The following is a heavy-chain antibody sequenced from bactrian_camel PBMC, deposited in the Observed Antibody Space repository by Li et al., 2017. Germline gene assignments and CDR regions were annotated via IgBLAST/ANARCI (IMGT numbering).Heavy chain of an antibody. CDR3: AAERVIAAMGGAEDFAY. D-gene: IGHD4*01. Sequence: VQLVESGGGLVQPGGSLRLSCAASGFTFSSYRMSWVRQAPGNECELVSADSNDGNTYYADSVKGRFTISRDNAKNTLYLQMNSLKPEDSAVYYCAAERVIAAMGGAEDFAYWGQGTQVTVS. V-gene: IGHV3S67*01. J-gene: IGHJ6*01. CDR2: DSNDGNT. CDR1: GFTFSSYR.